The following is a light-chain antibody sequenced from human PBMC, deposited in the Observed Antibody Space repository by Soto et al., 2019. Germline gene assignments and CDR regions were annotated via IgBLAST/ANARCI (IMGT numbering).Light chain of an antibody. Sequence: DIQMTQSPSTLSASVGDRVTITCRASQTIRSWLAWYQQKPGKAPKLLIYDASSLESGVPSRFSGSGSGTEFTLTINSLQTDDFAIYYCQQYNSYSRTFGQGTKVEIK. CDR3: QQYNSYSRT. J-gene: IGKJ1*01. V-gene: IGKV1-5*01. CDR1: QTIRSW. CDR2: DAS.